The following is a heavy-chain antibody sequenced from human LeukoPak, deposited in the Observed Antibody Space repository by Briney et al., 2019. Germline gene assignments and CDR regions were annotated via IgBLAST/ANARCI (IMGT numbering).Heavy chain of an antibody. CDR2: ISSSSNTV. Sequence: GASLRLSCAASGFTFSSSSMNWVRQAPGKGLEWVSYISSSSNTVYYAGSVKGRFTISRDNAKNSLYLQMNSLRDEDTAVYYCARGGRPFDYWGQGTLVTVSP. CDR1: GFTFSSSS. J-gene: IGHJ4*02. V-gene: IGHV3-48*02. CDR3: ARGGRPFDY. D-gene: IGHD2-15*01.